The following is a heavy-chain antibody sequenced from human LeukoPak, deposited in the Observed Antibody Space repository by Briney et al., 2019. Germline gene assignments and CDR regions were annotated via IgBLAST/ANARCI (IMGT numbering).Heavy chain of an antibody. Sequence: GGSLRLSCAASGFTFSSYAMNWVRQAPGKGLEWVSSISSSSSYIYYADSVKGRFTISRDNAKNSLYLQMNSLRAEDTAVYYCATHSSSWLPDYWGQGTLVTVSS. CDR3: ATHSSSWLPDY. V-gene: IGHV3-21*01. J-gene: IGHJ4*02. CDR1: GFTFSSYA. CDR2: ISSSSSYI. D-gene: IGHD6-13*01.